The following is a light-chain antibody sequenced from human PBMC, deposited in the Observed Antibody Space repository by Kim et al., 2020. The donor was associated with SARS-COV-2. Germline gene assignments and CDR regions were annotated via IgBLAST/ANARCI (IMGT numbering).Light chain of an antibody. CDR2: DVS. CDR1: SSDVGAYNY. Sequence: GQSITIACTGHSSDVGAYNYVSWYQQHPGKAPKLLIYDVSNRPSGVSNRFSGSKSGNTASLTISGLQAEDEADYYCSSYTSSSSVVFGGGTQLTVL. J-gene: IGLJ2*01. V-gene: IGLV2-14*03. CDR3: SSYTSSSSVV.